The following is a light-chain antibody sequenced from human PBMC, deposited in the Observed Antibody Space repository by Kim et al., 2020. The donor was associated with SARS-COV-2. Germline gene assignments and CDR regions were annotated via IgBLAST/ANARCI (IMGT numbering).Light chain of an antibody. Sequence: LSRGERATLSRRGSRRVSSGYLAGHQRKPGQAPGLLCYGASMRATGIPDRFGGGGCGTDFTLTIRRQEPEDFAVYYCQQYSHLMTFGQGTRLEIK. CDR2: GAS. V-gene: IGKV3-20*01. CDR3: QQYSHLMT. CDR1: RRVSSGY. J-gene: IGKJ5*01.